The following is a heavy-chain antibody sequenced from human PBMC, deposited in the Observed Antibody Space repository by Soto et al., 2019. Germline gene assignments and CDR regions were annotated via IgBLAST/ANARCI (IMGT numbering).Heavy chain of an antibody. CDR2: IIPILGIA. J-gene: IGHJ3*02. CDR1: GGTFSSYT. V-gene: IGHV1-69*02. D-gene: IGHD2-2*01. CDR3: ARAHPGYCSSTSCPSAFDI. Sequence: QVQLVQSGAEVKKPGSSVKVSCKASGGTFSSYTISWVRQAPGQGLEWMGRIIPILGIANYAQKFQGRVTITADKSTSTAYIELSSLRSEATAVYYCARAHPGYCSSTSCPSAFDIWGQGTMVTVSS.